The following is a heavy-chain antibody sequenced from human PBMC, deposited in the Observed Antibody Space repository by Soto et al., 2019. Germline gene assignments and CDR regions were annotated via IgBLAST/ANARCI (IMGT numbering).Heavy chain of an antibody. D-gene: IGHD4-17*01. CDR1: GGSISSGGYY. CDR2: IYYSGST. J-gene: IGHJ3*02. Sequence: QVQLQESGPGLVKPSQTLSLTCTVSGGSISSGGYYWSWIRQHPGKGLEWIGYIYYSGSTYYNPSLKRRVTISVDTSKNQFSLKLSSVTAADTAVYYCARDSTVTTGYDAFDIWGQGTMVTVSS. CDR3: ARDSTVTTGYDAFDI. V-gene: IGHV4-31*03.